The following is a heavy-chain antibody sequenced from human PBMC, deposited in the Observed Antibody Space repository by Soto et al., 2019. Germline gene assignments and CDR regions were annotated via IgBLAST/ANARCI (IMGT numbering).Heavy chain of an antibody. D-gene: IGHD2-15*01. Sequence: EVQRLESGGGLVQPGGSLRLYCAASGFTFSSYAMSWVRQAPGKGLEWVSAISGSGGSTYYADPVKGRLTISRDNCTNTLYLQMHSLRAEDTAVYYGAKYGGGNLEAFDLCGQGTIVTVSS. J-gene: IGHJ3*01. CDR1: GFTFSSYA. CDR2: ISGSGGST. V-gene: IGHV3-23*01. CDR3: AKYGGGNLEAFDL.